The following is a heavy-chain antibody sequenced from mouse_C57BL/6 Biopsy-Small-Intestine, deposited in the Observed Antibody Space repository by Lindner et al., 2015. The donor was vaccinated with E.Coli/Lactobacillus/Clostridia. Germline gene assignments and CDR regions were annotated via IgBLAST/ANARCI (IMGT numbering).Heavy chain of an antibody. CDR3: ARGGYGSSYDY. Sequence: VQLQESGPELVKPGASVKISCKASGYAFSSSWMNWVKQRPGKGLEWIGRIYPGDGDTNYNGKFKGKATLTADKPSSTAYMQLSSLTSEDSAVYFCARGGYGSSYDYWGQGTTLTVSS. V-gene: IGHV1-82*01. CDR1: GYAFSSSW. CDR2: IYPGDGDT. J-gene: IGHJ2*01. D-gene: IGHD1-1*01.